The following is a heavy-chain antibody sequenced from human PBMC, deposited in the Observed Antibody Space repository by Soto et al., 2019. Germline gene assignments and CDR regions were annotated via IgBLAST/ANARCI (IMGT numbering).Heavy chain of an antibody. CDR2: IYYSGST. CDR3: ARLRCSSTRCYPRQNWFDP. V-gene: IGHV4-59*01. D-gene: IGHD2-2*01. CDR1: GGSISSYY. J-gene: IGHJ5*02. Sequence: PSETLSLTCTVSGGSISSYYWRWIRQPPGKGLEWIGYIYYSGSTNYNPSLKSRVTISVDTSKNQFSLKLSSVTAADTAVYYCARLRCSSTRCYPRQNWFDPWGQGTLVTLSS.